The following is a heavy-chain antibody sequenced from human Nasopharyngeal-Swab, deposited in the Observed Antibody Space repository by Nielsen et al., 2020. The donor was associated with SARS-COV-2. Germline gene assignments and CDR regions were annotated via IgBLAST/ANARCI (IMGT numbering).Heavy chain of an antibody. D-gene: IGHD5-18*01. CDR2: IIPILGIA. CDR3: AREEDTAMVPYYFDY. Sequence: SVKVSCKASGGTFSSYAISWVRQAPGQGLEWMGRIIPILGIANYAQKFQGRVTITADKSTSAAYLELSSLRSEDTAVYYCAREEDTAMVPYYFDYWGQGTLVTVSS. V-gene: IGHV1-69*04. J-gene: IGHJ4*02. CDR1: GGTFSSYA.